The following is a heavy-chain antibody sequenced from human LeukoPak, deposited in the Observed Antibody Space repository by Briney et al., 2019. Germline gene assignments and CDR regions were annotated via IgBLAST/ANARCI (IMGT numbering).Heavy chain of an antibody. CDR2: IYHSGNT. J-gene: IGHJ4*02. D-gene: IGHD3-22*01. CDR1: GDSISSSNW. Sequence: SETLSLTCAVSGDSISSSNWWSWVRQPPEKGLEWIGEIYHSGNTNYNPSLKSRVTISVDTSKSQFSLKLNSVTAADTAVYYCAGHGGYYDTTGYLLPRLDYWGQGTLVTVSS. CDR3: AGHGGYYDTTGYLLPRLDY. V-gene: IGHV4-4*02.